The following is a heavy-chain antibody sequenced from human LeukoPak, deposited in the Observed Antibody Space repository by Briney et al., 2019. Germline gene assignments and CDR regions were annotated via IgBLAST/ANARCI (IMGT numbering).Heavy chain of an antibody. J-gene: IGHJ6*03. D-gene: IGHD3-10*01. CDR3: ARQYYYGSGSFTYYYYYMDG. Sequence: SETLSLTCAVYGGSFSGYYWSWIRQPPGKGLEWIGEINHSGSTNYNPSLKSRVTISVDTSKNQFSLKLSSVTAADTAVYYCARQYYYGSGSFTYYYYYMDGWGKGTTVTISS. CDR2: INHSGST. V-gene: IGHV4-34*01. CDR1: GGSFSGYY.